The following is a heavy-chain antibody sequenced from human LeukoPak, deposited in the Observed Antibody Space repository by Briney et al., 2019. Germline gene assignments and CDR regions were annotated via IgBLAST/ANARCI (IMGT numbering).Heavy chain of an antibody. CDR3: AKGWFGETLHGPHNY. CDR2: ISASGSLT. D-gene: IGHD3-10*01. V-gene: IGHV3-23*01. J-gene: IGHJ4*02. Sequence: PGGSLRLSCAASEITFSSYAMSWVRQAPGKGLEWVASISASGSLTYYADSVKGRFTISRVNSKSILVLQMNSLTVEDTAVYFWAKGWFGETLHGPHNYWGQGPLVTVSS. CDR1: EITFSSYA.